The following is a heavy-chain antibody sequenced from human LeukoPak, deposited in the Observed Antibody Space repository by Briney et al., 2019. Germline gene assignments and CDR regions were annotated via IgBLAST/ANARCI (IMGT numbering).Heavy chain of an antibody. J-gene: IGHJ4*02. CDR2: IYYSGST. Sequence: KPSETLSLTCTVSGGSISSSSYYWGWIRQPPGKGLQWIGSIYYSGSTYYNPSLKSRVTISVDTSKNQFSLKLSSVTAADTAVYYCARLIAVALFGYWGQGTLVTVSS. CDR1: GGSISSSSYY. D-gene: IGHD6-19*01. V-gene: IGHV4-39*01. CDR3: ARLIAVALFGY.